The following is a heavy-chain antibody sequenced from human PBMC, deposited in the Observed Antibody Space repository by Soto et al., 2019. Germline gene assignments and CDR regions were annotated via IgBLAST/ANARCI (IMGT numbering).Heavy chain of an antibody. Sequence: SVKVSCKASGGTFSSYAISWVRQAPGQGLEWMGGIIPIFGTANYAQKFQGRVTITADESTSTAYMELSSLRSEDTAVYYCARGERPVLRFVEWFPRYYGMDVWGQGTTVTVSS. V-gene: IGHV1-69*13. D-gene: IGHD3-3*01. CDR1: GGTFSSYA. J-gene: IGHJ6*02. CDR2: IIPIFGTA. CDR3: ARGERPVLRFVEWFPRYYGMDV.